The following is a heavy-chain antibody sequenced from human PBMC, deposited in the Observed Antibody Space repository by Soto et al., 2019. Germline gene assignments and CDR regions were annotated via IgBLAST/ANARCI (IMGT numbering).Heavy chain of an antibody. D-gene: IGHD2-2*01. Sequence: PGESLRLSCAASGFTFSRYAMHWVRQAPGKGMEYVSAISSNGGSTYYANSVKGRFTISRDNSKNTLYLQMGSLSADVMAVFYCAREGYWSRTSCDSFDYWGQGTLVTVSA. CDR3: AREGYWSRTSCDSFDY. J-gene: IGHJ4*02. CDR2: ISSNGGST. CDR1: GFTFSRYA. V-gene: IGHV3-64*01.